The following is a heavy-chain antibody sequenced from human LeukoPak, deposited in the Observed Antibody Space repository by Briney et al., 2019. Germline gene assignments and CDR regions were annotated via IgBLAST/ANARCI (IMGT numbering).Heavy chain of an antibody. CDR1: VFTFSSYA. J-gene: IGHJ5*02. Sequence: GGSLRLSCAASVFTFSSYAMSWVRQAPGKGLEWVSAISGSGGSTYYADSVKGRFTISRDNSKNTLYLQMNSLRAEDTAVYYCAKEVVVVPAAISPNWFDPWGQGTLVTVSS. CDR3: AKEVVVVPAAISPNWFDP. V-gene: IGHV3-23*01. CDR2: ISGSGGST. D-gene: IGHD2-2*01.